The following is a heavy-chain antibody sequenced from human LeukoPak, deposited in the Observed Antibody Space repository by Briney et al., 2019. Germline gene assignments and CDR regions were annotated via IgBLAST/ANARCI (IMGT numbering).Heavy chain of an antibody. J-gene: IGHJ4*02. D-gene: IGHD6-13*01. Sequence: SETLSLTCAVYGGSFSGYYWSWIRQPPGKGLEWIGEINHSGSTNYNPSLKSRVTISVDTSKNQFSLKLSSVTAADTAVYYCARCMGIAAAATQALDYWGQGTVVTVSS. CDR2: INHSGST. V-gene: IGHV4-34*01. CDR3: ARCMGIAAAATQALDY. CDR1: GGSFSGYY.